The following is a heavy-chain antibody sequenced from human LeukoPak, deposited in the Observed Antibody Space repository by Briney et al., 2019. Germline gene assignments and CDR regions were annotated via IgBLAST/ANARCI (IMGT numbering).Heavy chain of an antibody. D-gene: IGHD6-13*01. Sequence: LGVSLRLSCAASGFTFSSYSMNWVRQAPGKGLEWVSSISGSSNYIYYADSLKGRVTISRDNAKNSLYLQMNSLRAEDTAVYYCARRDGSTWSIDYWGQGTLVTVSS. CDR3: ARRDGSTWSIDY. CDR2: ISGSSNYI. J-gene: IGHJ4*02. V-gene: IGHV3-21*01. CDR1: GFTFSSYS.